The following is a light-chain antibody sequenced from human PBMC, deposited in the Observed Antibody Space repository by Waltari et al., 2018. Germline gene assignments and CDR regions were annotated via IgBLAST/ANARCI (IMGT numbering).Light chain of an antibody. CDR1: TRAVGTSHS. Sequence: SALTQPPSASGPPAQSVTISCTGTTRAVGTSHSVSWYQQHPGNAPKLTLYEVTKRPPGVPDRFSGSKSGNTASLTVAGLQAEDEADYYCTAYAGGKDLVVFGGGTKLTVL. CDR3: TAYAGGKDLVV. J-gene: IGLJ2*01. CDR2: EVT. V-gene: IGLV2-8*01.